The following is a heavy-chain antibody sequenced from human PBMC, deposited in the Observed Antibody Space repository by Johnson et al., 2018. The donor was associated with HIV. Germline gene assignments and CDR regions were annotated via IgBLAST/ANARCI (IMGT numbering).Heavy chain of an antibody. CDR3: ARDPNSESYGRRGAFDV. CDR1: GFIVSTNY. J-gene: IGHJ3*01. D-gene: IGHD1-26*01. V-gene: IGHV3-66*02. CDR2: IYSGGST. Sequence: VQLVESGGGLVQPGGSLRLSCAASGFIVSTNYMTWVRQAPGKGLEWVSVIYSGGSTYYAASVKGRFTLSSDNSKNTLYLQMNSLRAEDTAVYYCARDPNSESYGRRGAFDVWGQGTMVTVSS.